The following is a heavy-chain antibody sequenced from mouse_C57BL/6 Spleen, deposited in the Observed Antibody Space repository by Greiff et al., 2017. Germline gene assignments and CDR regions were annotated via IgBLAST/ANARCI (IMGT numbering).Heavy chain of an antibody. Sequence: QVQLQQPGAELVKPGASVKLSCKASGYTFTSYWMQWVKQRPGQGLEWIGEIDPSDSYTNYNQKFKGQATLTVDTSSSTAYMQLSSLTSEDSAVYYCARRRGYDGYWYFDVWGTGTTVTVSS. J-gene: IGHJ1*03. CDR2: IDPSDSYT. V-gene: IGHV1-50*01. CDR1: GYTFTSYW. D-gene: IGHD2-3*01. CDR3: ARRRGYDGYWYFDV.